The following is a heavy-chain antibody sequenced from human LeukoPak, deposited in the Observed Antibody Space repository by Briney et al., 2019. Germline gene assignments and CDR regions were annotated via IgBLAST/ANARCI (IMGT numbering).Heavy chain of an antibody. V-gene: IGHV3-11*01. CDR1: GFTLSDYY. Sequence: GGFLRLSCAASGFTLSDYYMSWIRQAPGKGLEWVAYIGSSGSTIYYADSVKGRFTISRDNAKKSLYLQMNSPRAEDTAVYYCARGARPVAMRNYFDYWGQGTLVTVSS. J-gene: IGHJ4*02. CDR2: IGSSGSTI. D-gene: IGHD2-2*01. CDR3: ARGARPVAMRNYFDY.